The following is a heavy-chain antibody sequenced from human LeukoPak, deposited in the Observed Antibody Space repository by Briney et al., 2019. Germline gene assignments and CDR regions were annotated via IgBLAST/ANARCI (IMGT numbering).Heavy chain of an antibody. CDR3: TPNYYGSGGGYYYYGMDV. Sequence: PGRSLRLSCTASGFTVGDYAMNWVRQAPGKGLEWVGFIRSKAYGGTTEYAASVKGRFTISRDDSISIAYLQMNSLKTEDTAVYYCTPNYYGSGGGYYYYGMDVWGQGTTVTVSS. CDR1: GFTVGDYA. CDR2: IRSKAYGGTT. V-gene: IGHV3-49*04. J-gene: IGHJ6*02. D-gene: IGHD3-10*01.